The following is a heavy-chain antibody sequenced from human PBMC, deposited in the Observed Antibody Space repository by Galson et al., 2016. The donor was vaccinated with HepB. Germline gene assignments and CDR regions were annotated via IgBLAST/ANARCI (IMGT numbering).Heavy chain of an antibody. CDR2: IFLDDDQ. V-gene: IGHV2-5*02. Sequence: PALVKPTQTLTLTCTVAGFSLSSNGVGVGCIRQPPGKALEWLALIFLDDDQRYNPSLKNRVTVTKDTSQNQVVLTVTDMDPVDTATYFCAHRGPPDSSGYSYSPLDFWGQGTLVTVSS. J-gene: IGHJ4*02. CDR1: GFSLSSNGVG. D-gene: IGHD6-19*01. CDR3: AHRGPPDSSGYSYSPLDF.